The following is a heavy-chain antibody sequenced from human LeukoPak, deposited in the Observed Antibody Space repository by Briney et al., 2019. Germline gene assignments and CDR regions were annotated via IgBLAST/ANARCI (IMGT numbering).Heavy chain of an antibody. V-gene: IGHV3-53*01. Sequence: GGSLRLSCAASGFTVSSNYMSWVRQAPGKGLEWVSVIYSGGSTYYADSVKGRFTISRDNSKNTLYLQRNSLRAEDTAVYYCATPYGWYYGMGVWGQGTTVTVSS. D-gene: IGHD3-10*01. J-gene: IGHJ6*02. CDR1: GFTVSSNY. CDR2: IYSGGST. CDR3: ATPYGWYYGMGV.